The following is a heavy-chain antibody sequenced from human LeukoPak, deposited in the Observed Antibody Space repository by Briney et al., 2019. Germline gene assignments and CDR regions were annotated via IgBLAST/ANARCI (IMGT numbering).Heavy chain of an antibody. J-gene: IGHJ4*02. V-gene: IGHV4-59*06. Sequence: PSETLSLTCTVSGGSISSYYWSWVRQHPGKGLEWIGYIYYSGSTSYYNPSLKSRVTISVDTSKNQFSLRLSSVTAADTAVYYCARDCSSTTCPKLDYWGQGTLVTVSS. D-gene: IGHD2-2*01. CDR3: ARDCSSTTCPKLDY. CDR1: GGSISSYY. CDR2: IYYSGS.